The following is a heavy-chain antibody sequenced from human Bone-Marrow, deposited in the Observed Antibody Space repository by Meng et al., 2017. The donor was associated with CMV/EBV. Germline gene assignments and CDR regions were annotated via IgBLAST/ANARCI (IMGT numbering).Heavy chain of an antibody. Sequence: GGSLRLSCAASRFTVSSNYMSWVRQAPGKGLEWVSVIYRGGATHVADSVKGRFTISRDNSKNTLSLQMNTLRAEDTAVYYCARDREYSSSSGYYYAMDVWGQGTTVTVSS. D-gene: IGHD6-6*01. CDR2: IYRGGAT. V-gene: IGHV3-53*01. CDR1: RFTVSSNY. CDR3: ARDREYSSSSGYYYAMDV. J-gene: IGHJ6*02.